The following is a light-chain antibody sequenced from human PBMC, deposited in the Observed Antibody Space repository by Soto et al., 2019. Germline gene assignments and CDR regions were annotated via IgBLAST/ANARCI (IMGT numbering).Light chain of an antibody. CDR1: QGISSY. CDR3: QQSYTLSPLT. J-gene: IGKJ4*01. Sequence: AIRMTQSPSSLSASTGDRVTITCRASQGISSYLAWYQQKPGKAPKLLIYAASTLQSGVPSRFSGSGSGTDFTLTISCLQSEDFATYFCQQSYTLSPLTFGGGTKVEIK. V-gene: IGKV1-8*01. CDR2: AAS.